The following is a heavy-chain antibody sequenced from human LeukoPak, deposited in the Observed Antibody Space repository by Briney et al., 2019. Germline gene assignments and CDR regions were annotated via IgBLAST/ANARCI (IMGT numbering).Heavy chain of an antibody. CDR2: ITSRSTT. Sequence: GGSLRLSCAASGFIFSHYGMNWVRQAPGKGLEWVSGITSRSTTYYADSVKGRFTISRDNAKNSLYLQMNSLRAEDTAVYYCARDPDCSSTSCYWGIDYWGQGTLVTVSS. CDR3: ARDPDCSSTSCYWGIDY. D-gene: IGHD2-2*01. CDR1: GFIFSHYG. V-gene: IGHV3-69-1*01. J-gene: IGHJ4*02.